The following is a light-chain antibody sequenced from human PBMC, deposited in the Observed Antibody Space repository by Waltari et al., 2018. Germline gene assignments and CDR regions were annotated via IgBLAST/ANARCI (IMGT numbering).Light chain of an antibody. CDR3: QQYNTYPYT. Sequence: DIQMTQSPSSLSASVGDTVTITCRASLAISNNIAWVQQKPGRGPKSLIYGAFILQSGVPSRFSGSGSDTDFTLTISSLQPEDFATYYCQQYNTYPYTFGQGTKLEI. CDR2: GAF. CDR1: LAISNN. V-gene: IGKV1-16*01. J-gene: IGKJ2*01.